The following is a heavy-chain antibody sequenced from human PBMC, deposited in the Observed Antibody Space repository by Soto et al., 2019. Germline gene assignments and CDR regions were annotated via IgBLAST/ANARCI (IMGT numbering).Heavy chain of an antibody. Sequence: QVQLVQSGAEVKKPGASVKVSCKASGYTFTSYYMHWVRQAPGQGLEWMGIINPSGGSTSYAQKLQGRVTMTRDTSTSTVYMELSSLRSEDTAVYYCAKTYSNYGGGYYYGMDVWGQGTTVTVSS. CDR3: AKTYSNYGGGYYYGMDV. D-gene: IGHD4-4*01. CDR2: INPSGGST. J-gene: IGHJ6*02. V-gene: IGHV1-46*04. CDR1: GYTFTSYY.